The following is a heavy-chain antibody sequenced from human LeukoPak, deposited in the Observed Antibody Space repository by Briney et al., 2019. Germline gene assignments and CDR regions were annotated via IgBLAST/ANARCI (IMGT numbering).Heavy chain of an antibody. J-gene: IGHJ3*02. CDR1: GGSFSPYY. Sequence: SETLSLTCALYGGSFSPYYWSWIRQPPGRGLEWIGQINHSGNTNYNPSLKSRVTISVDTSKNQFSLKLTSVPAADTAVYYCATNSSNSRAFDIWGQGTMVTVSS. D-gene: IGHD6-13*01. V-gene: IGHV4-34*01. CDR3: ATNSSNSRAFDI. CDR2: INHSGNT.